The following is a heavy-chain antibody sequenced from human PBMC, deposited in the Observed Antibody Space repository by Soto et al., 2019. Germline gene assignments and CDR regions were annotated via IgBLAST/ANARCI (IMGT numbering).Heavy chain of an antibody. CDR3: AKVSSSWYAGFFDL. D-gene: IGHD6-13*01. Sequence: EVQLLESGGGLVQPGRSLRLSCTASGFTFSSHAMTWVRQAPGKGLEWVSGLSDSGDSIYYADSVKGRFTIYRDNSMNTLYLQMNTLRVEDTDVYYCAKVSSSWYAGFFDLWGQGTLVTVS. CDR1: GFTFSSHA. J-gene: IGHJ4*02. CDR2: LSDSGDSI. V-gene: IGHV3-23*01.